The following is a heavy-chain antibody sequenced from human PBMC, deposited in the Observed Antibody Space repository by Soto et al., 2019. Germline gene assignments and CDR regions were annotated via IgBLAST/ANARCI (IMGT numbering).Heavy chain of an antibody. Sequence: QVQLVQSGAEVKKPGASVKVSCKAAGYTLTTYGVSWVRQAPGQGLEWVGWISAYNDPTNYAQKFQGRVTMTTDTSSSRAYMELRSLRSVDAAVYYCSRGTSFDCWGKGTRAAVSP. J-gene: IGHJ4*02. CDR3: SRGTSFDC. V-gene: IGHV1-18*01. D-gene: IGHD3-10*01. CDR2: ISAYNDPT. CDR1: GYTLTTYG.